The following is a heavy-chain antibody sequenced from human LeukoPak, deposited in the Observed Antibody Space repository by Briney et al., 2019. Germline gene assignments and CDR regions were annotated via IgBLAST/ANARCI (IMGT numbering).Heavy chain of an antibody. CDR1: GFTFSSYA. D-gene: IGHD1-14*01. V-gene: IGHV3-30-3*01. CDR3: AKEANRLNAFDI. CDR2: ISYDGSNK. Sequence: GGSLRLYCAASGFTFSSYAMHWVRQAPGKGLEWVAVISYDGSNKYYADSVKGRFTISRDNSKNTPYLQMNSLRAEDTAVYYCAKEANRLNAFDIWGQGTMVTVSS. J-gene: IGHJ3*02.